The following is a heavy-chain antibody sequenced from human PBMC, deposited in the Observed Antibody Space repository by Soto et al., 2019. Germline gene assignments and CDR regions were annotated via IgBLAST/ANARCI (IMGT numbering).Heavy chain of an antibody. V-gene: IGHV3-33*01. J-gene: IGHJ4*02. CDR3: ARDQGGQSGNFIFDT. Sequence: QVQLVESGGGVVQPGRSLRLSCAASGFSFSDYVMHWVRQAPVKGLDWVAVMWYHGRDLFYADSVKGRFTISRDNSKNTLYLQMNSLRAEDTAVYYCARDQGGQSGNFIFDTWGQGTLVTVSS. D-gene: IGHD3-16*01. CDR1: GFSFSDYV. CDR2: MWYHGRDL.